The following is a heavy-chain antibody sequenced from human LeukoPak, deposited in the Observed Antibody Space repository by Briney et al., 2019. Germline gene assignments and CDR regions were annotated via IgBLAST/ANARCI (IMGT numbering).Heavy chain of an antibody. J-gene: IGHJ4*02. D-gene: IGHD6-6*01. V-gene: IGHV4-4*07. CDR3: ARETAELGRSFDY. CDR2: IHTSGST. CDR1: GDSISSYY. Sequence: SETLSLTCTVSGDSISSYYWSWIRQPAGKGLEWIGRIHTSGSTNHNPSLTSRVSMSVDTSKNQFSLKLTSVTAADTAVYYCARETAELGRSFDYWGQGAQVTVSS.